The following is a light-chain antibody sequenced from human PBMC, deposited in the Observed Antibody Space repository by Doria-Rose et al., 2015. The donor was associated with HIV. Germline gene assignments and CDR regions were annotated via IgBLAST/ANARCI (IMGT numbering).Light chain of an antibody. V-gene: IGKV1-39*01. CDR1: QNINRF. J-gene: IGKJ1*01. Sequence: DIQVTQSPSHLSASVGDRVTITCRASQNINRFLNWYQQKPGKVPKVLIYAASSLQSVVPSRFSGSGSGTDFTLTISSLQPEDFATYYCQQSFSTPRTFGQGTKVEIK. CDR3: QQSFSTPRT. CDR2: AAS.